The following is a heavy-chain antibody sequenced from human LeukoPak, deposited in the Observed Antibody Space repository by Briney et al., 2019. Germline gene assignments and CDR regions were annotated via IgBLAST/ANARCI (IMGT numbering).Heavy chain of an antibody. D-gene: IGHD2-2*01. V-gene: IGHV3-23*01. CDR2: ISGSGDRT. J-gene: IGHJ4*02. CDR1: GITFSNYA. CDR3: AKKDYSGGGGYQVPHSQFDY. Sequence: GGSLRLSCAASGITFSNYAMSWVRQAPGKGLEWVSAISGSGDRTFYADSVKGRFTISRDNSKNTLYLQMNSLRAEDTAVYYCAKKDYSGGGGYQVPHSQFDYWGQGTLVTVSS.